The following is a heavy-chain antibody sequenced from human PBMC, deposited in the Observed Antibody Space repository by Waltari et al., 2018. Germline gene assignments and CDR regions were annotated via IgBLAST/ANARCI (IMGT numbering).Heavy chain of an antibody. CDR3: ARDYCDRTNCHGMDV. Sequence: QVQLVESGGGVVQPGRFLRLSGEASEFNFRSYAFHWVRQAPGKGLEWVAVISYNERNIYYVDSVKGRFIISRDNSRKMLYLQMNSLRTEDTAVYYCARDYCDRTNCHGMDVWGQGTTVTVSS. J-gene: IGHJ6*02. CDR1: EFNFRSYA. V-gene: IGHV3-30*04. D-gene: IGHD3-22*01. CDR2: ISYNERNI.